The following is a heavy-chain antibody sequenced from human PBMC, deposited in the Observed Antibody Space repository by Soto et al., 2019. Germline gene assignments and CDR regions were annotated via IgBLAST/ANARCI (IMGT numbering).Heavy chain of an antibody. V-gene: IGHV1-69*13. Sequence: SVKVSCKASGDTFSSYAISWVRQAPGQGLEWMGGITPIFGPAYYAQKFPGRVTITPDESTSTAYMELSSLRSEDTAVYYCARGGGYGSGSHCYYYYYGMDVWGQGTTVT. CDR3: ARGGGYGSGSHCYYYYYGMDV. CDR2: ITPIFGPA. J-gene: IGHJ6*02. CDR1: GDTFSSYA. D-gene: IGHD3-10*01.